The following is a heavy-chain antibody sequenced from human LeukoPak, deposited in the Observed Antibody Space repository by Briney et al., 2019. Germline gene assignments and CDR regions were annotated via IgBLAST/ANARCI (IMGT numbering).Heavy chain of an antibody. CDR3: ARRGFNSNWPYNPDY. CDR1: GGTFSSYA. J-gene: IGHJ4*02. Sequence: ASVKVSCKASGGTFSSYAISWVRQAPGQGLEWMGGIIPIFGTANYAQKFQGRVTVTADESTSTAYMELSSLRSEDTAVYYCARRGFNSNWPYNPDYLGQGTLVTVSS. V-gene: IGHV1-69*13. D-gene: IGHD6-13*01. CDR2: IIPIFGTA.